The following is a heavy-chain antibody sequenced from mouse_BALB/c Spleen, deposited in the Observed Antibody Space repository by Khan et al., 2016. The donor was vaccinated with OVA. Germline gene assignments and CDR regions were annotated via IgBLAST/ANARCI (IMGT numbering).Heavy chain of an antibody. D-gene: IGHD2-14*01. V-gene: IGHV3-8*02. Sequence: EVQLQESGPSLVKPSQTLSLTCSVTGDSITSGYWNWIRKFPGNKLEYMGYIIYTGYTYYNPSLKSRISITRHTAKNQYYLHLNSVTDEDTATYYCARSTYRYAFVYWGQGTLVTVSA. CDR1: GDSITSGY. J-gene: IGHJ3*01. CDR3: ARSTYRYAFVY. CDR2: IIYTGYT.